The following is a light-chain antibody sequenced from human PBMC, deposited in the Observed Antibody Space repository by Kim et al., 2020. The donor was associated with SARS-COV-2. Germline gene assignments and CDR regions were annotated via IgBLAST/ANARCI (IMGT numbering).Light chain of an antibody. J-gene: IGKJ3*01. CDR3: QQYYSTPFT. CDR1: QSVLYSSNNKNY. CDR2: WAS. Sequence: ATNNCKSSQSVLYSSNNKNYLAWYQQKPGQPPKLLIYWASTRESGVPDRFSGSGSGTDFTLTISSRQAEDVAVYYCQQYYSTPFTFGPGTKVDIK. V-gene: IGKV4-1*01.